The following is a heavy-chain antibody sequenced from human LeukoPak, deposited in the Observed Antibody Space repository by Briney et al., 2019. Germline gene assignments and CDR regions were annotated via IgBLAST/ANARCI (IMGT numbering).Heavy chain of an antibody. V-gene: IGHV5-51*01. J-gene: IGHJ6*03. CDR1: GYSFTSYW. Sequence: GESLKISCKGSGYSFTSYWIGWVRQMPGKGLEWMGIIYPGDSDTRYSPSFQGQVTISADKSIGTAYLQWSSLKASDTAMYYCARHREQQAGRDYYYYYMDVWGKGATVTVSS. CDR2: IYPGDSDT. D-gene: IGHD6-13*01. CDR3: ARHREQQAGRDYYYYYMDV.